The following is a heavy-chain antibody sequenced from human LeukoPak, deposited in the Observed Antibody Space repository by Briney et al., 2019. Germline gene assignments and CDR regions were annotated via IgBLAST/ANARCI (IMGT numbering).Heavy chain of an antibody. V-gene: IGHV4-39*07. CDR2: IYYSGST. J-gene: IGHJ4*02. CDR3: ARGRDGYNFDY. Sequence: PSETLSLTCTVSGGSISSSSYYWGWIRQPPGKGLEWIGSIYYSGSTYYNPSLKSRVTISVDKSKNQFSLKLSSVTAADTAVYYCARGRDGYNFDYWGQGTLVTVSS. D-gene: IGHD5-24*01. CDR1: GGSISSSSYY.